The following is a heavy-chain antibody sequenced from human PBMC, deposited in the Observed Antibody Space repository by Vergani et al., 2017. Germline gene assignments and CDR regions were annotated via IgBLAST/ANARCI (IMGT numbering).Heavy chain of an antibody. CDR1: GYRFSSSW. J-gene: IGHJ4*02. D-gene: IGHD5-24*01. Sequence: EVQLVQSGAEVKKPGESLKISCKGFGYRFSSSWIGLVRQMPGKGLEWMGIIFPDDSDTRYSPSFQGQVTISADKSISTVYLQWNSLKASDTAMYYCASRRTLQREFDIWGQGTLVTVSS. CDR2: IFPDDSDT. CDR3: ASRRTLQREFDI. V-gene: IGHV5-51*01.